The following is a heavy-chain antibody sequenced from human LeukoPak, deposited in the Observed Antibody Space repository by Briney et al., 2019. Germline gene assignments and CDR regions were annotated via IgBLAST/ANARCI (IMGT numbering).Heavy chain of an antibody. CDR1: GGSISSGSYY. D-gene: IGHD4-17*01. CDR3: ARGTTLRRGYYYMDV. CDR2: IYTSGST. J-gene: IGHJ6*03. V-gene: IGHV4-61*02. Sequence: PSETLSLTCTVSGGSISSGSYYWSWIRQPAGKGLEWIGRIYTSGSTNYNPSLKSRVTILVDTSKNQFSLKLSSVTAADTAVYYCARGTTLRRGYYYMDVWGKGTTVTVSS.